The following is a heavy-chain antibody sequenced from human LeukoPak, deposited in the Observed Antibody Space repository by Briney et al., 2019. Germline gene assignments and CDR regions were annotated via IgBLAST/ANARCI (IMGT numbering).Heavy chain of an antibody. CDR2: ISGSGGST. Sequence: GGSLRLSCAASGFTFSSYAMSWVRQAPGKGLEWVSAISGSGGSTYHADSVKGRFTISRDNSKNTLYLQMNSLRAEDTAVYYCANSLPYYYDSSGYYLWGQGTLVTVSS. D-gene: IGHD3-22*01. V-gene: IGHV3-23*01. J-gene: IGHJ5*02. CDR1: GFTFSSYA. CDR3: ANSLPYYYDSSGYYL.